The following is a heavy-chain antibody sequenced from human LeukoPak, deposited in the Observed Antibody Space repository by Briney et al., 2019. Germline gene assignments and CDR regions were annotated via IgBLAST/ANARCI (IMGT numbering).Heavy chain of an antibody. Sequence: GGSLRLSCAASGFTFSSYGMHWVRQAPGKGLEWVAFIRHDGSNKYYADSVKGRFTISRDNSKNTLYLQMNSLRAEDTAVYYCVRRAGGYSHPYDYWGQGTLVTVSS. J-gene: IGHJ4*02. D-gene: IGHD4-23*01. CDR3: VRRAGGYSHPYDY. CDR2: IRHDGSNK. V-gene: IGHV3-30*02. CDR1: GFTFSSYG.